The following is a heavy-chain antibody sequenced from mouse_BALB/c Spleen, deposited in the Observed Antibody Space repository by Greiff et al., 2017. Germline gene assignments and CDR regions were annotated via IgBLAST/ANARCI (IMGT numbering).Heavy chain of an antibody. CDR1: GYTFSSYW. D-gene: IGHD3-3*01. J-gene: IGHJ4*01. Sequence: QVQLQQSGAELMKPGASVKISCKATGYTFSSYWIEWVKQRPGHGLEWIGEILPGSGSTNYNEKFKGKATFTADTSSNTAYMQLSSLTSEDSAVYYCARKGQYYAMDYWGQGTSVTVSS. CDR3: ARKGQYYAMDY. CDR2: ILPGSGST. V-gene: IGHV1-9*01.